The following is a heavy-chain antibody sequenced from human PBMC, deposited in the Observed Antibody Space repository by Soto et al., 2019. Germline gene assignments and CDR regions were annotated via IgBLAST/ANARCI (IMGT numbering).Heavy chain of an antibody. Sequence: ASVKVSCKASGGTFSSYAISWVRQAPGQGLEWMGGIIPIFGTANYAQKFQGRVTITADKSTSTAYMELSSLRSEDTAVYYCARDLAYCGGDCYSDDYWGQGTLVTVS. D-gene: IGHD2-21*02. CDR3: ARDLAYCGGDCYSDDY. J-gene: IGHJ4*02. CDR1: GGTFSSYA. V-gene: IGHV1-69*06. CDR2: IIPIFGTA.